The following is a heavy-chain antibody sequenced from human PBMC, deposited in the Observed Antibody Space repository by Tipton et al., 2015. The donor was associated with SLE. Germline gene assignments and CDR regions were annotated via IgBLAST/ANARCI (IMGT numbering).Heavy chain of an antibody. CDR2: ISSSSSYI. D-gene: IGHD6-13*01. V-gene: IGHV3-21*03. CDR1: GFTFSSYE. J-gene: IGHJ3*02. CDR3: ARDHIAAAGTGYAFDI. Sequence: GSLRLSCAASGFTFSSYEMNWVRQAPGKGLEWVSSISSSSSYIYYADSVKGRFTISRDNAKNSLYLQMNSLRAEDTAVYYCARDHIAAAGTGYAFDIWGQGTMVTVSS.